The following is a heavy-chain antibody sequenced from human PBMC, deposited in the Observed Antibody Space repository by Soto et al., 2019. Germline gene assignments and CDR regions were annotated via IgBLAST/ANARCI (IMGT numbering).Heavy chain of an antibody. CDR3: ARPGQWLVPYFDY. J-gene: IGHJ4*02. V-gene: IGHV1-2*02. CDR2: INPNSGGT. CDR1: GYTFTGYY. Sequence: QVQLVQSGAEVKKPGASVKVSCKASGYTFTGYYMHWVRQAPGQGLEWMGWINPNSGGTNYAQKFQGRVTMTRDTSISTAYMALSRLRSHATAVYYCARPGQWLVPYFDYSGEGTLVTVSS. D-gene: IGHD6-19*01.